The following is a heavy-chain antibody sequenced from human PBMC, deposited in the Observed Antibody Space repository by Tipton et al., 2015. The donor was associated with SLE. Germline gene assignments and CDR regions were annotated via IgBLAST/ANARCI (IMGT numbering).Heavy chain of an antibody. V-gene: IGHV3-7*01. CDR2: IEQDGSEK. J-gene: IGHJ4*02. CDR3: ARVKDNGWLPFDY. Sequence: SLRLSCAASGFTFSSYWMSWVRQAPGKGLEWVANIEQDGSEKYYVDSVKGRFTISRDNAKNQLSLKLSSVTAADTAVYYCARVKDNGWLPFDYWGQGTLVTVSS. CDR1: GFTFSSYW. D-gene: IGHD6-19*01.